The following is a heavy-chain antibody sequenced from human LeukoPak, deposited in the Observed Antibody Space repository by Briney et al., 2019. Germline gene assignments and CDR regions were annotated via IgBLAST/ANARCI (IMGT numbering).Heavy chain of an antibody. CDR1: GGSISSGSYY. CDR2: IYTSGST. Sequence: PSETLSPTCTVSGGSISSGSYYWSWIRQPAGKGLEWIGRIYTSGSTNYNPSLKSRITISVDTSKNQFSLKVTSVTAADTAVYYCAREVPAGHSWFDPWGQGILVTVSS. V-gene: IGHV4-61*02. D-gene: IGHD2-2*01. CDR3: AREVPAGHSWFDP. J-gene: IGHJ5*02.